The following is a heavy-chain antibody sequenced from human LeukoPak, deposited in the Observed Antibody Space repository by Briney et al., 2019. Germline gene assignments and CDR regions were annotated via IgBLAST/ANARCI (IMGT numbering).Heavy chain of an antibody. CDR2: IYTSGST. CDR3: ARDNNFDILTGYYQYYFDY. D-gene: IGHD3-9*01. V-gene: IGHV4-4*07. Sequence: PSETLSLTCTVSGGSFSSYNWSWIRQPAGKGLEWIGRIYTSGSTNYNPSLKSRVTMSVDTSKNQFSLKLSSVTAADTAVYYCARDNNFDILTGYYQYYFDYWGQGTLVTVSS. CDR1: GGSFSSYN. J-gene: IGHJ4*02.